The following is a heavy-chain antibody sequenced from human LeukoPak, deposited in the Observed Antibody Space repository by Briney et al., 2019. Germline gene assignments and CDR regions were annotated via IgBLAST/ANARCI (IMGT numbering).Heavy chain of an antibody. CDR2: IYYSGST. Sequence: SETLSLTCTVSGGSISSGGYYWSWIRQHPGKGLEWIGYIYYSGSTYYNPSLKSRVTISVDTSKNQFSLKLSSVTAADTAVYYCARRTGYCSSTSCEKRGKYYFDYWGQGTLVTVSS. CDR1: GGSISSGGYY. V-gene: IGHV4-31*03. D-gene: IGHD2-2*01. J-gene: IGHJ4*02. CDR3: ARRTGYCSSTSCEKRGKYYFDY.